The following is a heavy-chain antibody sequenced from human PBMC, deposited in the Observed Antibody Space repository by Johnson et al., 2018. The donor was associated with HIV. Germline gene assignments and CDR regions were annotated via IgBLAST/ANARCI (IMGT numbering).Heavy chain of an antibody. V-gene: IGHV3-23*01. Sequence: VLLLESGGGLVQPGGSLRLSCAASGFSFSTYGTSWVRQAPGKGLEWVSGFSGSGGSTYYADSVKGRFPISRDNSKNTLYLQMNSLRAEDTAVYYCARDGGYSYGDAFDIWGQGTMVTVSS. J-gene: IGHJ3*02. CDR1: GFSFSTYG. CDR2: FSGSGGST. CDR3: ARDGGYSYGDAFDI. D-gene: IGHD5-18*01.